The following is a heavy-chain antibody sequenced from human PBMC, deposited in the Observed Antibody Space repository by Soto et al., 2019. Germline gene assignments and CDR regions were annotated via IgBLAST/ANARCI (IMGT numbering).Heavy chain of an antibody. CDR3: ARASNGWYYDY. J-gene: IGHJ4*02. CDR2: ISYDGSNK. Sequence: QVQLVESGGGVVQPGRSLRLSCAASGFTFRSNAMHWVRQAPGKGLEWVAVISYDGSNKYYADSVKGRFTISRENSKNTLYLQMNSLRAEDTAVYYGARASNGWYYDYWGQGTLVTVSS. CDR1: GFTFRSNA. D-gene: IGHD6-19*01. V-gene: IGHV3-30-3*01.